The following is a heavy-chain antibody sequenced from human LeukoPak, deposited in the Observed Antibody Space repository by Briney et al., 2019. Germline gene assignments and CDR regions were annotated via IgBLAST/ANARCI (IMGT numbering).Heavy chain of an antibody. CDR3: ARGTSIAAAPT. CDR2: IYNSGST. D-gene: IGHD6-13*01. J-gene: IGHJ5*02. CDR1: GGSISTYY. V-gene: IGHV4-59*01. Sequence: TSETLSLTCTVSGGSISTYYWSWIRQPPGKGLEWIGYIYNSGSTNYNPSLKSRVTISVDTSKNQFSLKLSSVTAADTAVYYCARGTSIAAAPTWGQGTLVTVSS.